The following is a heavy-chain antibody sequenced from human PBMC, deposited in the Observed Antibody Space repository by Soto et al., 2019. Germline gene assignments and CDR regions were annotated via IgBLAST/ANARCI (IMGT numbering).Heavy chain of an antibody. CDR1: GFTLSTFG. Sequence: GGSLRLSCAASGFTLSTFGIHWVRQAPGKGLEWVALVSYDESHVYYADSVKGRFAISRDISKNTVYLQMDSLRSEDTAIYYRAKEMFPKKLNISSSPCGDSWGQGTLVTVSS. CDR3: AKEMFPKKLNISSSPCGDS. CDR2: VSYDESHV. J-gene: IGHJ5*01. V-gene: IGHV3-30*18. D-gene: IGHD6-6*01.